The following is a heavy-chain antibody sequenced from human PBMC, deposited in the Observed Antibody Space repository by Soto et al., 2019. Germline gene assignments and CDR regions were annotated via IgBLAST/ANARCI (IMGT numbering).Heavy chain of an antibody. Sequence: HPGGSLRLSCAASGFTFSSYWMHWVRQAPGKGLVWVSRINSDGSSTSYADSVKGRFTISRDNAKNTLYLQMNSLRAEDTAVYYCASPRAAYDSSGYYPNWGQGTLVTVSS. V-gene: IGHV3-74*01. D-gene: IGHD3-22*01. CDR3: ASPRAAYDSSGYYPN. J-gene: IGHJ4*02. CDR2: INSDGSST. CDR1: GFTFSSYW.